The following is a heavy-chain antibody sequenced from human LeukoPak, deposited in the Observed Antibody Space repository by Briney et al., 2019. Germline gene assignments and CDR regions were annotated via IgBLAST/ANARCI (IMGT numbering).Heavy chain of an antibody. CDR1: GFSLSTSGMC. J-gene: IGHJ4*02. Sequence: SGPTLVKPTQTLTLTCTFSGFSLSTSGMCVSWIRQPPGKSLEWLAHIYWDDDKYYSTSLKTRLTISKDTSKNQVVLTMTNMDPVDTATYYCARQNYDILTGYYADYWGQGTLVTVSS. V-gene: IGHV2-70*01. CDR2: IYWDDDK. CDR3: ARQNYDILTGYYADY. D-gene: IGHD3-9*01.